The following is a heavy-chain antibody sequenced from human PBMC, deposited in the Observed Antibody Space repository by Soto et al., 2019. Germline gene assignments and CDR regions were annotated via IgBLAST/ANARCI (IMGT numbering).Heavy chain of an antibody. Sequence: EVQLLDSGGGLVQPGGSLRLSCADSGFTFNNYAMNWARQAPGKRLEWVATISGTGGSTYYADSVKGRFTISRDNSKNTLYLQMNSLRVQDTAVYYCAKDRLGGNFDYWGQGTQVTVSS. J-gene: IGHJ4*02. V-gene: IGHV3-23*01. CDR2: ISGTGGST. CDR1: GFTFNNYA. CDR3: AKDRLGGNFDY.